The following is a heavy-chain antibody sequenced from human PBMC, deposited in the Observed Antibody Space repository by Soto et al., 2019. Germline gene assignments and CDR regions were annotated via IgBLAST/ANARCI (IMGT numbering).Heavy chain of an antibody. V-gene: IGHV4-39*01. CDR1: GGSVSSSSYF. D-gene: IGHD2-21*02. CDR2: IYYSGST. Sequence: SETLSLTCSVSGGSVSSSSYFWGWIRQPPGKGLEWIGSIYYSGSTYYNPSLKSRVTVSVDTSKNQFSLKLSSVTAADTAVYYCARHPSDFWFDPWGQGTLVTVSS. CDR3: ARHPSDFWFDP. J-gene: IGHJ5*02.